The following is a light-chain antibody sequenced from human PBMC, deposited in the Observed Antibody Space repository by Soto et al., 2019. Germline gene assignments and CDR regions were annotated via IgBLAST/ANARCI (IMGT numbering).Light chain of an antibody. Sequence: DIPMTQSPSTLSASVGDRVTITCRASQSIRNWLAWYQQKPGKAPKLLIYDASSLESGVPSRFSGSGSGTDFTLTISSLQPDDFATYYCKQYDTYINSFGQGTNLEIK. V-gene: IGKV1-5*01. CDR2: DAS. J-gene: IGKJ2*01. CDR1: QSIRNW. CDR3: KQYDTYINS.